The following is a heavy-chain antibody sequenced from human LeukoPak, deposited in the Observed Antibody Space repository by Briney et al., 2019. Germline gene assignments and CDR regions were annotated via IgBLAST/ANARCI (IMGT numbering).Heavy chain of an antibody. Sequence: SETLSLTCTVSGGSISSYYWSWIRQPAGKGLEWIGRIYSSGSTNYNPSLKSRVTMSVDRSKNQFSLKLSSVTAADTAVYYCAGGVVVTTSYYYYYYMDVWGKGTTVTVSS. CDR1: GGSISSYY. CDR3: AGGVVVTTSYYYYYYMDV. J-gene: IGHJ6*03. CDR2: IYSSGST. D-gene: IGHD3-22*01. V-gene: IGHV4-4*07.